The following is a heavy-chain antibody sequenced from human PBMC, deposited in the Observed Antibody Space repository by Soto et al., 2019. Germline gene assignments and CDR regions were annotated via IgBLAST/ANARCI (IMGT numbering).Heavy chain of an antibody. V-gene: IGHV4-59*02. D-gene: IGHD1-26*01. CDR3: ARGTPSPLIVRCIRGRWLES. Sequence: QTRSLTCTVPGASVSSSYCRWTRQPAGKGLEWVGVMYYVVRNNYNPSLKGRFTISVDTSKLQASLQLSSVTAADTAVYFCARGTPSPLIVRCIRGRWLESCGEGTLVTVCS. CDR2: MYYVVRN. J-gene: IGHJ5*01. CDR1: GASVSSSY.